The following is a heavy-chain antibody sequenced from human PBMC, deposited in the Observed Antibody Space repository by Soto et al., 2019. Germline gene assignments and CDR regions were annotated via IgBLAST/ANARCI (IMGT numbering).Heavy chain of an antibody. CDR2: IIPVFGTT. CDR3: ATSAPYTFIRTPDGNHYYYVMDV. J-gene: IGHJ6*02. CDR1: GGTFSSYA. V-gene: IGHV1-69*13. Sequence: AVKVSCKASGGTFSSYAISWLRQAPGQGLEWMGGIIPVFGTTNYEQNFQGRVTISADGSTSTAYMELSSLRSADTSVYYCATSAPYTFIRTPDGNHYYYVMDVWGQGTPVTVSS. D-gene: IGHD2-2*02.